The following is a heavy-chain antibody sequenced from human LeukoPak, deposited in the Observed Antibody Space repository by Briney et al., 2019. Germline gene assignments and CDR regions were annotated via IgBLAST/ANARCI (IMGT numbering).Heavy chain of an antibody. CDR1: GFTFSSYG. CDR3: AREGGTYPYNFDY. Sequence: GGSLRLSCAASGFTFSSYGMNWVRQSPGQGLEWVAVIWFDGSNKYYAESVKGRFTISRDNSMNTLYLQMNSLRAEDTAVYYCAREGGTYPYNFDYWGQGTLVTVSS. CDR2: IWFDGSNK. V-gene: IGHV3-33*01. D-gene: IGHD1-14*01. J-gene: IGHJ4*02.